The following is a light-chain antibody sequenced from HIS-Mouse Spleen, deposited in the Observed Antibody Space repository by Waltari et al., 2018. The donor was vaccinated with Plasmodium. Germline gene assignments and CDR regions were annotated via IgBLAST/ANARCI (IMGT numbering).Light chain of an antibody. CDR2: EDS. V-gene: IGLV3-10*01. CDR1: ALPKKY. CDR3: YSTDSSGNHRV. J-gene: IGLJ3*02. Sequence: SYELTQPPSVSVSPGQTARITCPGDALPKKYADWYQQKSGKAPVLVIYEDSKRPSGIPDRFSGSSSGTMATLTISGAQVEDEADYYCYSTDSSGNHRVFGGGTKLTVL.